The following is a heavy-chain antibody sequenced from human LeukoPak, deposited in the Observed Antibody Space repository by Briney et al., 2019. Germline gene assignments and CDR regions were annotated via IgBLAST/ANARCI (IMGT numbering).Heavy chain of an antibody. CDR1: GYTFTSYA. D-gene: IGHD3-22*01. Sequence: ASVKVSCKASGYTFTSYAMHWVRQAPGQRLEWMGWINAGNGNTKYSQKFQGRVTITRDTSASTAYMELSSLRSEDTAVYYCAREIGYYYDSGGYLTPFDPWGQGTLVTVSS. CDR3: AREIGYYYDSGGYLTPFDP. CDR2: INAGNGNT. J-gene: IGHJ5*02. V-gene: IGHV1-3*01.